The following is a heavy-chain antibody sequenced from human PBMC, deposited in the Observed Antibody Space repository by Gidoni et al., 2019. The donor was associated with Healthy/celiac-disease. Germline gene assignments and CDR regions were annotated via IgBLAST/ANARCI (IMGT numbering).Heavy chain of an antibody. V-gene: IGHV4-4*07. CDR2: IYTSGST. Sequence: QVQLQESGPGLVKPSETLSLTCTVSGGSISSYYWSWIRQPAGKGLEWIWRIYTSGSTNYNPSLKSLVTMSVDTSKNQFSLKLSSVTAADTAVYYCARADVDWSGYVDMAFDIWGQGTMVTVSS. CDR1: GGSISSYY. D-gene: IGHD3-3*01. CDR3: ARADVDWSGYVDMAFDI. J-gene: IGHJ3*02.